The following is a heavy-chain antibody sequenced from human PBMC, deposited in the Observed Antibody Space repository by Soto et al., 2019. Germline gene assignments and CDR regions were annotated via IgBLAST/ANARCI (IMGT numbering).Heavy chain of an antibody. J-gene: IGHJ5*02. V-gene: IGHV1-18*04. CDR1: GYTFTSYG. CDR3: ARDRPPHIVVVPAARRAWFDP. Sequence: ASVKVSCKASGYTFTSYGISWVRQAPGQGLEWMGWISAYNGNTNYAQKLQGRVTMTTDTSTSTAYMELRSLRSDDTAVYYCARDRPPHIVVVPAARRAWFDPWGQGTLVTVS. D-gene: IGHD2-2*01. CDR2: ISAYNGNT.